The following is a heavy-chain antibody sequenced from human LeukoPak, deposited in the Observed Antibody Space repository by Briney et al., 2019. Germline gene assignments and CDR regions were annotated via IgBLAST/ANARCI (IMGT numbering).Heavy chain of an antibody. CDR2: IKQGGSEK. D-gene: IGHD3-10*01. Sequence: GGSLRLSCAASGFTFSSYWMSWVRQAPGKGLEWVANIKQGGSEKYYVDSVKGRFTISRGNAKNSLYLQMNSLRAEDTAVYYCATASFGELPDYWGQGTLVTVSS. CDR3: ATASFGELPDY. CDR1: GFTFSSYW. V-gene: IGHV3-7*03. J-gene: IGHJ4*02.